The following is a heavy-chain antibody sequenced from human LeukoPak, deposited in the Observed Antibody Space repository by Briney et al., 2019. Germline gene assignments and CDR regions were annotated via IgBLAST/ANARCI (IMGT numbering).Heavy chain of an antibody. J-gene: IGHJ2*01. CDR1: GFTFSSYA. CDR2: ISGSGGST. V-gene: IGHV3-23*01. CDR3: AKTMLWFGEFHWYFDL. Sequence: GGSLRLSCAASGFTFSSYAMSWVRQAPGKGLEWVSAISGSGGSTYYADSVKGRFTISRDNSKNTLYLQMNSLRAEDTAVYYCAKTMLWFGEFHWYFDLWGRGTLVTVSS. D-gene: IGHD3-10*01.